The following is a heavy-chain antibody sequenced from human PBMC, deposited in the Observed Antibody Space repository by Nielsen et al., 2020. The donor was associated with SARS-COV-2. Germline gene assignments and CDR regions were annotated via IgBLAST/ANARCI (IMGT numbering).Heavy chain of an antibody. CDR1: GFTFSSYS. D-gene: IGHD1-26*01. J-gene: IGHJ6*03. Sequence: SQTLSLTCAASGFTFSSYSMNWVRQSPGKGLEWIGDIDHRGNTHSRSSLESRVSIFRDTSKSQVSLRLSSVTAADTAVYFCARGHDGGTYYHYYLDVWGRGTTVTVSS. CDR2: IDHRGNT. V-gene: IGHV4-34*01. CDR3: ARGHDGGTYYHYYLDV.